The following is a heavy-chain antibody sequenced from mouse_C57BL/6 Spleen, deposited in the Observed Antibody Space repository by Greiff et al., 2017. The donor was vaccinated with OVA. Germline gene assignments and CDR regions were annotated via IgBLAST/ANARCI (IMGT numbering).Heavy chain of an antibody. CDR1: GFTFSSYA. D-gene: IGHD2-4*01. CDR2: ISDGGSYT. V-gene: IGHV5-4*01. Sequence: EVQVVESGGGLVKPGGSLKLSCAASGFTFSSYAMSWVRQTPEKRLEWVATISDGGSYTYYPDNVKGRFTISRDNAKNNLYLQMSHLKSEDTAMYYCARDERGLRGYFDVWGTGTTVTVSS. J-gene: IGHJ1*03. CDR3: ARDERGLRGYFDV.